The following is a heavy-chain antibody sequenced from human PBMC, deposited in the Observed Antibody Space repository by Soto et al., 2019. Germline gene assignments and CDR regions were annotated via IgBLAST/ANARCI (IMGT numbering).Heavy chain of an antibody. CDR3: AKVNVVVVAATFEYEYYFDY. CDR2: ISNTGST. V-gene: IGHV3-53*01. Sequence: GGSLRLSCVASGFTVSNDYMSWVRQAPGRGLEWVSAISNTGSTYYAGSVKGRSTISRDSSTNTLYLEVNSLRADDTAVYYCAKVNVVVVAATFEYEYYFDYWGQGTLVTVSS. D-gene: IGHD2-15*01. CDR1: GFTVSNDY. J-gene: IGHJ4*02.